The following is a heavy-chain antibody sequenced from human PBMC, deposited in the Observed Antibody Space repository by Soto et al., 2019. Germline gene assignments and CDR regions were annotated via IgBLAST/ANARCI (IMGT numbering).Heavy chain of an antibody. J-gene: IGHJ4*02. CDR3: AREYGGNLHY. V-gene: IGHV1-69*12. CDR1: GGTFSSYA. D-gene: IGHD2-15*01. Sequence: QVQLVQSGAEVKKPGSSVKVSCKASGGTFSSYAISWVRQAPGQGLEWMGGIIPIFGTANTTQKFKGRVXTXGDESTTTAYTEMSTLRSEDTAVHYCAREYGGNLHYWGQGTLVTVSS. CDR2: IIPIFGTA.